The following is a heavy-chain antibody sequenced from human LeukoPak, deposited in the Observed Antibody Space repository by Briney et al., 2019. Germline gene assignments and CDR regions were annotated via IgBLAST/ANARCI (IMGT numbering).Heavy chain of an antibody. CDR3: ARRIVLMVYASYDWFDP. V-gene: IGHV3-7*03. CDR1: GFTFSSYW. J-gene: IGHJ5*02. Sequence: GGSLRLSCAASGFTFSSYWMSWVRQAPGKGLEWAANIKQDGSEKYYVDSVKGRFTISRDNAKNSLYLQMNSLRAEDTAVYYCARRIVLMVYASYDWFDPWGQGALVTVSS. CDR2: IKQDGSEK. D-gene: IGHD2-8*01.